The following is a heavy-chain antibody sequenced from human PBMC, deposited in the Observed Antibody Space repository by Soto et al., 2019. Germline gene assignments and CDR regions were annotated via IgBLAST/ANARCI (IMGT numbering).Heavy chain of an antibody. J-gene: IGHJ2*01. Sequence: QVQLVESGGGVVQPGRSLRLSCAASGFTFSSYGMPWVRQAPGKGLEWVAGISYDGSNKYYADSVKGRFTISRDKSNNPLYLQMNRLRAEYKAVYYCAQGSYYLYSSGYSTGWYFDLWGRGTLVTVSS. CDR3: AQGSYYLYSSGYSTGWYFDL. D-gene: IGHD3-22*01. V-gene: IGHV3-30*18. CDR2: ISYDGSNK. CDR1: GFTFSSYG.